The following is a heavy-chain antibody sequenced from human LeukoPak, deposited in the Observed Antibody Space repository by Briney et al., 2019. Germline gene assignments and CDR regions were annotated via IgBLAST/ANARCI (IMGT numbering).Heavy chain of an antibody. D-gene: IGHD3-22*01. CDR2: ISWNSGSI. J-gene: IGHJ3*02. Sequence: GGSLRLSCAASGFTFDDYAMHWVRQAPGKGLEWVSGISWNSGSIGYADCVKGRFTISRDNAKNSLYLQMNSLRAEDTALYYCAKISGYSGTDAFDIWGQGTMVTVSS. CDR1: GFTFDDYA. V-gene: IGHV3-9*01. CDR3: AKISGYSGTDAFDI.